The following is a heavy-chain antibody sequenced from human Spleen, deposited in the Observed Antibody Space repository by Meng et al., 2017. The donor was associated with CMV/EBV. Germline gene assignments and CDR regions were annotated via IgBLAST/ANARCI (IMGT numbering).Heavy chain of an antibody. J-gene: IGHJ4*02. D-gene: IGHD4-23*01. CDR1: GFTFSSYA. CDR3: ANGDGDYGGNSNLDY. CDR2: ISGSGGST. V-gene: IGHV3-23*01. Sequence: GGSLRLSCAASGFTFSSYAMSWVRQAPGKGLEWVSAISGSGGSTYYADSVKGRFTISRDNSKNTLYLPMNSLRAEDTAVYYVANGDGDYGGNSNLDYWGQGTLVTVSS.